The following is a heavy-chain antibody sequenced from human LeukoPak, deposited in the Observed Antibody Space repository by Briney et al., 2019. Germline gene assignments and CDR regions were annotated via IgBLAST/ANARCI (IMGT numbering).Heavy chain of an antibody. D-gene: IGHD1-7*01. V-gene: IGHV3-53*01. Sequence: GGSLTLSWAAGGFTASSNYMSWVRQAKGKGLEWVSVIYSGGNTYYADSGKGRFTVSRDNSKNTLYLQMNSLRAEDTAVYYCATSEWELHSDYWGQGTLVTVSS. J-gene: IGHJ4*02. CDR1: GFTASSNY. CDR2: IYSGGNT. CDR3: ATSEWELHSDY.